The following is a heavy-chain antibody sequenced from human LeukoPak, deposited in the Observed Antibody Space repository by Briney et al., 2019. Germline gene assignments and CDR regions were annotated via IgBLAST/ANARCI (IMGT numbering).Heavy chain of an antibody. V-gene: IGHV4-34*01. CDR3: ARVPRVGSSWRKIDY. J-gene: IGHJ4*02. Sequence: GSLRLSCAASGFTFSSYGMSWIRQPPGKGLEWIGEINHSGSTNYNPSLKSRVTISVDTSKNQFSLKLSSVTAADTAVYYCARVPRVGSSWRKIDYWGQGTLVTVSS. CDR2: INHSGST. D-gene: IGHD6-13*01. CDR1: GFTFSSYG.